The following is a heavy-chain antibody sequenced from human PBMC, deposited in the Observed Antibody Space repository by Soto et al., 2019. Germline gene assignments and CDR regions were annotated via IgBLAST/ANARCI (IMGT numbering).Heavy chain of an antibody. CDR3: ARGFNEDDILTGYYQNLYYYYYGMDV. V-gene: IGHV4-59*01. CDR2: IYYSGST. J-gene: IGHJ6*02. D-gene: IGHD3-9*01. Sequence: PSETLSLTCTVSGGSISSYYWSWIRQPPGKGLEWIGYIYYSGSTNYNPSLKSRVTISVDTSKNQFSLKLSSVTAADTAVYYCARGFNEDDILTGYYQNLYYYYYGMDVWGQGTTVTVSS. CDR1: GGSISSYY.